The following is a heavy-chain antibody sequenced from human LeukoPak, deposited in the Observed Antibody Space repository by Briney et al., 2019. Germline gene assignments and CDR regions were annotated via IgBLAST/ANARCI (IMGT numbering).Heavy chain of an antibody. CDR2: IYRGDAT. V-gene: IGHV3-66*01. CDR1: GFTVSGNF. D-gene: IGHD5-24*01. J-gene: IGHJ4*02. Sequence: GGFLRLSCAASGFTVSGNFMSWVRQAPGKGLEWVSVIYRGDATYYADSVKGRFTISRDSSENTVYLQMDSLRTDDTSVYYCVKEAPGTTIYYWGQGTLVTVSS. CDR3: VKEAPGTTIYY.